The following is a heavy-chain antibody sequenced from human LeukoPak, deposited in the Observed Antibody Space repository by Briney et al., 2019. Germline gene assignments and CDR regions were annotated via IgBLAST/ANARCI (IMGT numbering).Heavy chain of an antibody. D-gene: IGHD6-6*01. CDR1: GYTFTSYG. J-gene: IGHJ5*02. V-gene: IGHV1-18*01. CDR3: ARERRLSRSSGRNWFDP. CDR2: ISAYNGNT. Sequence: GASVKVSCKASGYTFTSYGITWERQVPGQGLEWMGWISAYNGNTKYEQNLQGRVTMTTDTSTSTAYMELRSLRSEDTAVYYCARERRLSRSSGRNWFDPWGQGTLVTVSS.